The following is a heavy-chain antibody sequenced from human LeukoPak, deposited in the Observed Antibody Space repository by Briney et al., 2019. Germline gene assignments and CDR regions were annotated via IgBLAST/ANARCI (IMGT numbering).Heavy chain of an antibody. D-gene: IGHD5-12*01. V-gene: IGHV3-74*01. Sequence: GGSLRLSCAASGFTFSSYWMHWVRQVPGKGLVWVSRINTDGSSTNYADSVKGRFTISRDNAKNTLYLQMNGLRAEDTAVYYCARDKDSGYERAFDIWGQGTMVTVSS. J-gene: IGHJ3*02. CDR3: ARDKDSGYERAFDI. CDR2: INTDGSST. CDR1: GFTFSSYW.